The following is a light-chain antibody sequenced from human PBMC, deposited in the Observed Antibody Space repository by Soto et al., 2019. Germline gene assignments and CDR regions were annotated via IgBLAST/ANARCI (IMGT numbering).Light chain of an antibody. Sequence: EIVVTQSPATLSVSPGERATLSCRASQSVSSSLAWYQQKPGQAPRLLIYGASTRATGIPARFSGSGSGTEFTLAISSLQSEDFAVYYCQQYGRSITFGQGTRLEIK. CDR3: QQYGRSIT. CDR1: QSVSSS. V-gene: IGKV3-15*01. CDR2: GAS. J-gene: IGKJ5*01.